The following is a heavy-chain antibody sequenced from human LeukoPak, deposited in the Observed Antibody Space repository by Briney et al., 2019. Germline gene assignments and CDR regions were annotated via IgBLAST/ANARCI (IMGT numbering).Heavy chain of an antibody. J-gene: IGHJ4*02. CDR3: AKAKEEWLPLFDY. CDR2: ISGSGGST. V-gene: IGHV3-23*01. Sequence: GGSLRLSCAASGFTFSTYAMSWVRRAPGKGLEWVSAISGSGGSTYYADSVKGRFTISRDNSKNTLYVQMNSLRAEDTAVYYCAKAKEEWLPLFDYWGQGTLVTVFS. D-gene: IGHD6-19*01. CDR1: GFTFSTYA.